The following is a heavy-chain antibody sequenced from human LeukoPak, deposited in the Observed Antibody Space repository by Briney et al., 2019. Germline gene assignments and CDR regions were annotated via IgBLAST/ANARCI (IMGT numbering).Heavy chain of an antibody. CDR1: GDSISSYY. CDR3: ARDGGNSRDWYFDL. J-gene: IGHJ2*01. CDR2: IFTIGNT. V-gene: IGHV4-4*07. D-gene: IGHD4-23*01. Sequence: PSETLSLTCTVPGDSISSYYGSWVRQPAGKVLEWVGRIFTIGNTNYNPSLKSRVTISVDTSKNQFSLKLSSVTAADTAVYYCARDGGNSRDWYFDLWGRGTLVTVSS.